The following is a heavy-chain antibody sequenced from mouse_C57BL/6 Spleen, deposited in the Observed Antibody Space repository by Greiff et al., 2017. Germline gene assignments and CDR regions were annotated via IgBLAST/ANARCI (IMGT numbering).Heavy chain of an antibody. D-gene: IGHD3-1*01. Sequence: EVQLQQSVAELVRPGASVKLSCTASGFNIKNTSMHWVKQRPEQGLEGIGRIDPAHGNTKYAPKFQGKTTITADTSSNKAYLHPGSLTSEATAIYYGARGSRSSYYSDYGGQGTTLTVTS. CDR3: ARGSRSSYYSDY. CDR2: IDPAHGNT. CDR1: GFNIKNTS. V-gene: IGHV14-3*01. J-gene: IGHJ2*01.